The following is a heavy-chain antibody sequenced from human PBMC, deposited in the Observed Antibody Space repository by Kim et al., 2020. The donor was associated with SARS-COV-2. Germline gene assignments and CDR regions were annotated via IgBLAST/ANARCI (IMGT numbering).Heavy chain of an antibody. D-gene: IGHD3-10*01. J-gene: IGHJ4*02. V-gene: IGHV1-24*01. Sequence: FQGRVTMTEDTSTDTAYMELSSLRSEDTAVYYCATDLITMVRGVMGYFDYWGQGTLVTVSS. CDR3: ATDLITMVRGVMGYFDY.